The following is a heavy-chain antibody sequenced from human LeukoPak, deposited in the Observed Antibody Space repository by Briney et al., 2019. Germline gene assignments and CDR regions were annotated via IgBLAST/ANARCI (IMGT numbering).Heavy chain of an antibody. V-gene: IGHV4-38-2*01. CDR3: ARLGHHRYSSSWYDRQANWLDP. J-gene: IGHJ5*02. Sequence: SETLSLTCAVSGYSISSGYYWGWIRQPPGKGLEWIGSIYHSGSTYYNPSLKSRVTISVDTSKNQFSLKLSPVTAADTAVYYCARLGHHRYSSSWYDRQANWLDPWGQGTLVTVSS. D-gene: IGHD6-13*01. CDR2: IYHSGST. CDR1: GYSISSGYY.